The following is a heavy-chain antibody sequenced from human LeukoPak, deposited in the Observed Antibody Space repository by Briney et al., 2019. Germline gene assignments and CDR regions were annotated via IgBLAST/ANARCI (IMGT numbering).Heavy chain of an antibody. J-gene: IGHJ4*02. D-gene: IGHD4-23*01. CDR1: GYTFTTYG. CDR2: INTYNVNT. V-gene: IGHV1-18*01. Sequence: ASVKVSCKASGYTFTTYGISWVRQAPGQGGEWMGWINTYNVNTNYPQKLQGRVTMTTDTSTSTAYMDLRSLRSDDTAVYYCARDTVGTDYWGQGTLVTISS. CDR3: ARDTVGTDY.